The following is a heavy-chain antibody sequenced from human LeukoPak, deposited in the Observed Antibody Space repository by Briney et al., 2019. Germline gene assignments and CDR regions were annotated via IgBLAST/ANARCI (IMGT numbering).Heavy chain of an antibody. CDR3: TRHDSLAAAWYFDL. Sequence: GGSLKLSCAASGFTFSGSAIHWVRQASGKGLEWVGRIRSKANSYATAYAASVKGRFTISRDDSKNTAYLQMNSLKTEDTAVYYCTRHDSLAAAWYFDLWGRGTLVTVSS. CDR1: GFTFSGSA. J-gene: IGHJ2*01. CDR2: IRSKANSYAT. D-gene: IGHD6-13*01. V-gene: IGHV3-73*01.